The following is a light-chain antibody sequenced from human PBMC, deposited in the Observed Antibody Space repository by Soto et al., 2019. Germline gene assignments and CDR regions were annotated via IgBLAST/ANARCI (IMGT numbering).Light chain of an antibody. CDR1: QSISSW. V-gene: IGKV1-5*01. Sequence: DIQMTQSPSTLSASVGDRVTITCRASQSISSWLAWYQQKPGKAPKLLIYDASSLESGVPLRFSGSGSGTEFTLSISSLQTDDFATYYCQHYNSYSWTFGQGTKVDVK. CDR2: DAS. CDR3: QHYNSYSWT. J-gene: IGKJ1*01.